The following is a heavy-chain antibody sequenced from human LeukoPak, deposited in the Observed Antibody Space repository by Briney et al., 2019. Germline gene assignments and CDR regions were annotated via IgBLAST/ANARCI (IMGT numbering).Heavy chain of an antibody. CDR1: GYTLTELS. Sequence: ASVKVSCKVSGYTLTELSMHWVRQAPGKGLDWMGGFDPEDGETIYAEKFQGRVTMTEDTSKDTAYMELSSLRSEDTAVYYCATASEYYYDSSGYYYFDYWGQGTLVTVSS. D-gene: IGHD3-22*01. V-gene: IGHV1-24*01. CDR2: FDPEDGET. J-gene: IGHJ4*02. CDR3: ATASEYYYDSSGYYYFDY.